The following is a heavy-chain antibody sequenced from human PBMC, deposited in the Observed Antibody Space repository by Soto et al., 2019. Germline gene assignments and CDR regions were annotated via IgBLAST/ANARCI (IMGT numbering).Heavy chain of an antibody. V-gene: IGHV3-23*01. D-gene: IGHD2-15*01. CDR2: SSGSGGST. CDR1: GFTFSSYA. Sequence: LRLCCAASGFTFSSYAMSWVRQAPGKGLEGVSASSGSGGSTYYADAVEGRFTISGANSKNTLYLQMNSMRAEDTAVYYCAKGSCSGGSCYPDYWGQRTLVTVSS. CDR3: AKGSCSGGSCYPDY. J-gene: IGHJ4*02.